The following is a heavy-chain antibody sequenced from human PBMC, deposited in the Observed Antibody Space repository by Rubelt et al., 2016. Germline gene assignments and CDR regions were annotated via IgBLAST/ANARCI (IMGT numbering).Heavy chain of an antibody. CDR2: ISSNGGST. Sequence: VQLVESGGGVVQPGGSLRLSCAASGFTFSSYAMHWVRQAPGKGLEYVSAISSNGGSTYYADSVKGRFTIYRGNSKNTLYLQMSSLRAEDTAVYYCVKALYDYVWGSYRYGYWGQGTLVTVSS. CDR3: VKALYDYVWGSYRYGY. J-gene: IGHJ1*01. D-gene: IGHD3-16*02. CDR1: GFTFSSYA. V-gene: IGHV3-64D*06.